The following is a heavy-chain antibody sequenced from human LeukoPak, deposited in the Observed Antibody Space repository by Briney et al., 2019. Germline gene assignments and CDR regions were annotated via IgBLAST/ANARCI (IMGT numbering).Heavy chain of an antibody. J-gene: IGHJ4*02. CDR2: MNPNSGNT. Sequence: ASVKVSCKASGYTFTSYAMNWVRQATGQGLEWMGWMNPNSGNTGYAQKFQGRVTMTRDTSISTAYMELSSLRSEDTAVYYCARVREHYGSGSRPFGNWGQGILVTVSS. D-gene: IGHD3-10*01. V-gene: IGHV1-8*02. CDR1: GYTFTSYA. CDR3: ARVREHYGSGSRPFGN.